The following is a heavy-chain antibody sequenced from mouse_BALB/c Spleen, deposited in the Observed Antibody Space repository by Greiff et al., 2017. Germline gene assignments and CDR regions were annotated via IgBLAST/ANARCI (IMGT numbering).Heavy chain of an antibody. CDR3: TRWGYGSSPWFAY. CDR2: IYPGSGST. D-gene: IGHD1-1*01. J-gene: IGHJ3*01. CDR1: GYTFTSYW. V-gene: IGHV1S22*01. Sequence: LQQPGSELVRPGASVKLSCKASGYTFTSYWMHWVKQRPGQGLEWIGNIYPGSGSTNYDEKFKSKATLTVDTSSSTAYMQLSSLTSEDSAVYYCTRWGYGSSPWFAYWGQGTLVTVSA.